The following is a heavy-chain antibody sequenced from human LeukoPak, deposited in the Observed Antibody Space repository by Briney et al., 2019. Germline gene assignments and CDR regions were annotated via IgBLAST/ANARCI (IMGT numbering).Heavy chain of an antibody. V-gene: IGHV4-31*03. CDR1: GGSIGTSAYY. D-gene: IGHD2-2*01. CDR2: ISDSGST. J-gene: IGHJ4*02. CDR3: ARIYCSSTSCYYFDY. Sequence: PSETLSLTCTVSGGSIGTSAYYWNWIRQHPGKGLEWIGFISDSGSTLYNSSLKSRVSISSDTSKGQFSLKLTSVTAADMAVYYCARIYCSSTSCYYFDYWGQGTLVTVSS.